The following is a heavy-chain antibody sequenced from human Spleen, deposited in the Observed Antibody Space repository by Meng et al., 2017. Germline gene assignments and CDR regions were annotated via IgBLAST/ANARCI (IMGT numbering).Heavy chain of an antibody. CDR1: GGSFSGYY. Sequence: GSLRLSCAVYGGSFSGYYWSWIRQTPGKGLEWIGYIYYSGTTNYNPSLKSRVTISVDTSKNQLSLRLTSVTAADTAVYYCASRADWFDPWGQGTLVTVSS. V-gene: IGHV4-59*01. CDR2: IYYSGTT. CDR3: ASRADWFDP. J-gene: IGHJ5*02.